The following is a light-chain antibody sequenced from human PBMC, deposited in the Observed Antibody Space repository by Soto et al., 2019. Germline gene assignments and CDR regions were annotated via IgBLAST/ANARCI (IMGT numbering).Light chain of an antibody. CDR2: GAS. CDR3: QQYNNWPLP. Sequence: IVITQSRSTLSVSPGERDTLSCRASQSVSSNLAWYQQKPGQAPRLLIYGASSRATGIPDRFSGSGSGTDFTLTIMRLEPEDFAVYYCQQYNNWPLPFGPGTRLEIK. CDR1: QSVSSN. V-gene: IGKV3D-15*01. J-gene: IGKJ5*01.